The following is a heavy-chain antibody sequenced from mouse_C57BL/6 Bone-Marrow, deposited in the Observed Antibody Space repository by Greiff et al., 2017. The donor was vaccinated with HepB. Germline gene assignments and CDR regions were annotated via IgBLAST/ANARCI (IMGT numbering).Heavy chain of an antibody. CDR2: IYPGSGST. J-gene: IGHJ2*01. V-gene: IGHV1-55*01. CDR1: GYTFTSYW. Sequence: QVQLKQPGAELVKPGASVKMSCKASGYTFTSYWITWVKQRPGQGLEWIGDIYPGSGSTNYNEKFKSKATLTVDTSSSTAYMQLSSLTSEDSAVYYCARDHYSNPYYFDYWGQGTTLTVSS. CDR3: ARDHYSNPYYFDY. D-gene: IGHD2-5*01.